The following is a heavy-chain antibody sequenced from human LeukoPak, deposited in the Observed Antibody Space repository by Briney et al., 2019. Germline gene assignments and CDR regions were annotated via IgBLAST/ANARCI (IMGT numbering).Heavy chain of an antibody. Sequence: GGSLRLSCVASGFTFSSFWMSWVRQAPGKGLEWVSAISGSNGSTYYADSVKGRFTISRDNSKSTLYLQMNSLRAEDTAVYYCAKDRWFGESRPAHFDCWGQGTLVTVSS. CDR3: AKDRWFGESRPAHFDC. J-gene: IGHJ4*02. CDR1: GFTFSSFW. V-gene: IGHV3-23*01. CDR2: ISGSNGST. D-gene: IGHD3-10*01.